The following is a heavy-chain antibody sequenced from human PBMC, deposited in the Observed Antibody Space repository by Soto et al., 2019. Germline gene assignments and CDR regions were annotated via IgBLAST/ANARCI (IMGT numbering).Heavy chain of an antibody. CDR3: ARQIYDSDTGPNFQYYFDS. D-gene: IGHD3-22*01. CDR1: GYSFAGYW. CDR2: IDPSDSQT. J-gene: IGHJ4*02. Sequence: LKISCKGSGYSFAGYWITWVRQKPGKGLEWMGRIDPSDSQTYYSPSFRGHVTISATKSITTVFLQWGSLRASDTAMYYCARQIYDSDTGPNFQYYFDSWGQGTPVTVSS. V-gene: IGHV5-10-1*01.